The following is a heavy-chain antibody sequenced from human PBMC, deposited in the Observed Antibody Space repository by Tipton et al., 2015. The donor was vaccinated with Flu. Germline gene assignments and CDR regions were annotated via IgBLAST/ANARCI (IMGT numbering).Heavy chain of an antibody. V-gene: IGHV4-61*02. Sequence: TLSLTCTVSGGSISSGSYYWSWMRQPAGKGLEWIGRIYTSGSTNYNPSLKSRVTISVDTSKNQFSLKLSSVTAADTAVYYCARHTNKSNWFDPWGQGTLVTVSS. J-gene: IGHJ5*02. D-gene: IGHD2/OR15-2a*01. CDR2: IYTSGST. CDR1: GGSISSGSYY. CDR3: ARHTNKSNWFDP.